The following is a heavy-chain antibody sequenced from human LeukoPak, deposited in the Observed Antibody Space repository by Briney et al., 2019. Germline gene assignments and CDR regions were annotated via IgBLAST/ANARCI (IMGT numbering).Heavy chain of an antibody. D-gene: IGHD3-22*01. CDR3: ARHVGGYYYDRSGYYDAFDI. CDR2: IYASGST. Sequence: SETLSLTCTVSGGSISSYYWSWIRQPPGKGLEWVGYIYASGSTNYNPSLKCRDTISVGSSKNQFSLKLSSVTAADTAVYYCARHVGGYYYDRSGYYDAFDIWGQGTMVTVSS. CDR1: GGSISSYY. J-gene: IGHJ3*02. V-gene: IGHV4-4*09.